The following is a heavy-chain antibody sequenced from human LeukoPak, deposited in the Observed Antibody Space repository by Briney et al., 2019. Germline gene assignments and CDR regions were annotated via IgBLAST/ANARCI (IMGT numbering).Heavy chain of an antibody. Sequence: GGSLRLSCAASGFTFSSYWMFWARQAPGKGLEWVANIKQDGSEKYYVDSVKGRFTVPRDNSKNTLYLQMNTLKAEDTALYYCAKDILYSSSTDRWACDYWGQGTLVTVST. CDR2: IKQDGSEK. D-gene: IGHD6-6*01. V-gene: IGHV3-7*03. CDR3: AKDILYSSSTDRWACDY. J-gene: IGHJ4*02. CDR1: GFTFSSYW.